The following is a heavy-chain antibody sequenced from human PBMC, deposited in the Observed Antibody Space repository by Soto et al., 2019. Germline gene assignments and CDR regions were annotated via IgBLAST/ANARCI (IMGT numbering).Heavy chain of an antibody. V-gene: IGHV6-1*01. J-gene: IGHJ4*02. CDR2: TYNRSNYYN. CDR3: ARGPIGVTGTGVFDS. Sequence: QVQLQQSGPGLVKPSQTLSLTCAISGDSVSSNSTAWNWIRQSPSRGLEWLGRTYNRSNYYNDYAVSVKSRITINPDTSTNQFSLLLNSVTPEDTAVYYCARGPIGVTGTGVFDSWGQGTLVTVSS. CDR1: GDSVSSNSTA. D-gene: IGHD6-19*01.